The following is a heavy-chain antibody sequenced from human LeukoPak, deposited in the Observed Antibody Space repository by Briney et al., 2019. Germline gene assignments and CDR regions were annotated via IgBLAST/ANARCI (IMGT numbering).Heavy chain of an antibody. CDR2: INNDGGSS. Sequence: GGSLRLSCSASGVTFNNFAMHWGRQAPGKGLEYVSGINNDGGSSYFADSVKSRFTISRDNSVNTLYLQMSSLRPEDTAVYYCVKTMVTFGGVIRTDAFDIWGHGTLVTVSS. D-gene: IGHD3-16*01. CDR1: GVTFNNFA. J-gene: IGHJ3*02. V-gene: IGHV3-64D*08. CDR3: VKTMVTFGGVIRTDAFDI.